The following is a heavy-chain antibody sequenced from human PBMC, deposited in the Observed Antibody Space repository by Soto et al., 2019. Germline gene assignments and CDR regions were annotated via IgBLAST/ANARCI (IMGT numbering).Heavy chain of an antibody. Sequence: GESLKISCKGSGYSFTSYWIGWVRQMPGKGLEWMGIIYPGDSDTRYRPAFQGQVTISADKSISTAYLQWNSLKASDTAMYYCARLRYGSESDYWGQGTLVTVSS. CDR2: IYPGDSDT. V-gene: IGHV5-51*01. J-gene: IGHJ4*02. D-gene: IGHD3-10*01. CDR3: ARLRYGSESDY. CDR1: GYSFTSYW.